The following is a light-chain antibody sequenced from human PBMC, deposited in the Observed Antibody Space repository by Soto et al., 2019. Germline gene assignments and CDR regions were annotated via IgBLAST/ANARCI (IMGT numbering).Light chain of an antibody. Sequence: DIPLTQSPSFLSASVGDRVTITCRASQGINNYLAWYQQKPGKAPKLLIYNAVALQSGVPSRFSGSGSGTEYTLTISSLQPEDFATYYCQQLDNYPRTFGQGTKVEIK. CDR3: QQLDNYPRT. CDR1: QGINNY. CDR2: NAV. V-gene: IGKV1-9*01. J-gene: IGKJ1*01.